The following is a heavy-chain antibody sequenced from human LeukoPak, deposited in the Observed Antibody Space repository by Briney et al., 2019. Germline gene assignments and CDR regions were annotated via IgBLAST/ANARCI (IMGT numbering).Heavy chain of an antibody. CDR3: ARQGWFGELLLKAFDI. J-gene: IGHJ3*02. V-gene: IGHV1-69*05. CDR2: IIPIFGTA. D-gene: IGHD3-10*01. Sequence: SVKVSCKASGGTFGSYAISWVRQAPGQGLEWMGGIIPIFGTANYAQKFQGRVTITTDESTSTAYMELSSLRSEDTAMYYCARQGWFGELLLKAFDIWGQGTMVTVSS. CDR1: GGTFGSYA.